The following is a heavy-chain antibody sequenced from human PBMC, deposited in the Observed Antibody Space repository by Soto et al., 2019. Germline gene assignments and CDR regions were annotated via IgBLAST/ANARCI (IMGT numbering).Heavy chain of an antibody. CDR3: ARDERKNCGVVIRLVYYYGMDV. CDR1: GGTFSSYA. Sequence: QVQLVQSGAEVKKPGSSVKVSCKASGGTFSSYAISWVRQAPGQGLEWMGGIIPIFGTANYAQKFQGRVTITADESTSTAYMELSSLRSEDTAVYYCARDERKNCGVVIRLVYYYGMDVWGQGTTVTVSS. V-gene: IGHV1-69*01. J-gene: IGHJ6*02. D-gene: IGHD3-3*01. CDR2: IIPIFGTA.